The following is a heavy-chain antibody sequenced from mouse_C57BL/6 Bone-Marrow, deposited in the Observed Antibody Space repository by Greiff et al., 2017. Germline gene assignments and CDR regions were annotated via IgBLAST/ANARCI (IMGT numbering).Heavy chain of an antibody. CDR1: GYTFTDYY. CDR3: ARDGYYPYAMDY. V-gene: IGHV1-26*01. Sequence: EVQLQQSGPELVKPGASVKISCKASGYTFTDYYMNWVKQSHGKSLEWIGDINPNNGGTSYNQKFKGKATLTVDKSSSTAYMELRSLTSEDSAVYYCARDGYYPYAMDYWGQGTSGTVSS. J-gene: IGHJ4*01. D-gene: IGHD2-3*01. CDR2: INPNNGGT.